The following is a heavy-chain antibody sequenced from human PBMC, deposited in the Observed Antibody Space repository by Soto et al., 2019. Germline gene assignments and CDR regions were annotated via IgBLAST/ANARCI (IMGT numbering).Heavy chain of an antibody. CDR3: AKDRLLYGSGSYPIDY. CDR2: ISYDGGHK. Sequence: QVQLVESGGGVVQPGRSLRLSCAASGFTFRSYGMQWVRQAPGKGLELMAIISYDGGHKYYADSVKGRFTISRDNSKNTVYLQMNSLRPEDTAMYSCAKDRLLYGSGSYPIDYWGQGTLVTVSS. J-gene: IGHJ4*02. CDR1: GFTFRSYG. V-gene: IGHV3-30*18. D-gene: IGHD3-10*01.